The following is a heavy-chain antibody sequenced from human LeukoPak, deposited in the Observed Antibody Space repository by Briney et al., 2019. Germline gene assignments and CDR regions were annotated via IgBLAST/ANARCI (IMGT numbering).Heavy chain of an antibody. J-gene: IGHJ6*03. D-gene: IGHD3-10*01. CDR2: ISGSGGSA. V-gene: IGHV3-23*01. CDR1: RFTFSSYA. CDR3: AKDEGEIRYYYMDV. Sequence: GGSLRLSCAASRFTFSSYAMSWARQAPGKGLEWVSAISGSGGSAYYADSVKGRFTISRDNSKNTLFLQMNSLRAEDTAVYYCAKDEGEIRYYYMDVWGKGTTVTVSS.